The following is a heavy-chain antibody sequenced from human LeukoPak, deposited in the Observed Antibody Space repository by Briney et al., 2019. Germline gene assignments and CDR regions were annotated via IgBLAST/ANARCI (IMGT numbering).Heavy chain of an antibody. D-gene: IGHD3-10*01. CDR3: AYSYCFGSRSYYNVWFAP. J-gene: IGHJ5*02. Sequence: SGPALAKPTQTLTLTCTFSGFSLSTRGVGVGWIRQPPGKALQWLALTYWDDEKSYSPSLKSRLAISRDTSRNQVVLTMTNMDRLDTATYFCAYSYCFGSRSYYNVWFAPWGLGTLVTVSS. CDR1: GFSLSTRGVG. CDR2: TYWDDEK. V-gene: IGHV2-5*02.